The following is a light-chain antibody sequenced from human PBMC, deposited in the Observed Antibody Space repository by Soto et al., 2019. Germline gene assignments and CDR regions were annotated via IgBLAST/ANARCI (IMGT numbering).Light chain of an antibody. J-gene: IGKJ1*01. CDR2: GVS. CDR1: ESVGSH. Sequence: DTVMTQSPATLPVSPGETATLSCRASESVGSHLAWYQQKPGQAPRLLIYGVSTRATGIPVRFRGSGSETEFTLTISSLQSDDFAVYYCQQYDNWPPWTFGQGTKVEI. V-gene: IGKV3-15*01. CDR3: QQYDNWPPWT.